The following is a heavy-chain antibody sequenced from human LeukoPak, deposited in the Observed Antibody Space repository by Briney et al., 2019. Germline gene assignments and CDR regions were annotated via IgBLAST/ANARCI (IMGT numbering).Heavy chain of an antibody. CDR3: ERQTVVPQGSWFDP. D-gene: IGHD2-2*01. Sequence: GEPLKISCKGSGYSFTSYWSGWVRQMQGKGLEGRGIFYPGDSDTRYSTSFQGQVTISADKSISTGYLQWRSLKASDTAMYYCERQTVVPQGSWFDPWGQGTLVTVSS. V-gene: IGHV5-51*02. J-gene: IGHJ5*02. CDR1: GYSFTSYW. CDR2: FYPGDSDT.